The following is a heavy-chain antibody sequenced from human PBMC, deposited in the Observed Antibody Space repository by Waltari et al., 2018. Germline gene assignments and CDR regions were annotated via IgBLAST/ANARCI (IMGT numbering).Heavy chain of an antibody. CDR1: GYTFTGYY. CDR3: ARGPAILTGYLDDY. V-gene: IGHV1-2*06. D-gene: IGHD3-9*01. Sequence: VQLVQSGAEVKKPGASVKVSCKASGYTFTGYYMHWGRQAPGQGLEWMGRINPNSGGTSYALTFQGRGTMTTDPSSSPAYMELGRLRSGDTAVYYCARGPAILTGYLDDYWGQGTLVTVSS. CDR2: INPNSGGT. J-gene: IGHJ4*02.